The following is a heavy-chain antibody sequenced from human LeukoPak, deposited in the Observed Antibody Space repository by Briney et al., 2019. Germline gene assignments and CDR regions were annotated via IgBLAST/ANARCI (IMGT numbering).Heavy chain of an antibody. D-gene: IGHD3-22*01. CDR2: IYYSGST. J-gene: IGHJ5*02. CDR1: GGSISSGDYY. V-gene: IGHV4-30-4*08. CDR3: ARVRYYDSSGYP. Sequence: SQTLSLTCTVSGGSISSGDYYWSWIRQPPGKGLEWIGYIYYSGSTYYNPSLKSRVTISVDTSKNQSSLKLSSVTAADTAVYYCARVRYYDSSGYPWGQGTLVTVSS.